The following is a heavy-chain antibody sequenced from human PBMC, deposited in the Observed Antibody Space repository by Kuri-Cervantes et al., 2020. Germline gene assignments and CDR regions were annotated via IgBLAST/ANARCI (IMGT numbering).Heavy chain of an antibody. V-gene: IGHV3-11*01. Sequence: GESLKISCAASGFTFSDYYMSWIRQAPGKGLEWVSYISSSGSTIYYADSVKGRFTISRDNAKNSLYLQMNSLRAEDTAVYYCARVGGYCSSTNCFGYYLDVWGKGTTVTVSS. J-gene: IGHJ6*03. D-gene: IGHD2-2*01. CDR2: ISSSGSTI. CDR1: GFTFSDYY. CDR3: ARVGGYCSSTNCFGYYLDV.